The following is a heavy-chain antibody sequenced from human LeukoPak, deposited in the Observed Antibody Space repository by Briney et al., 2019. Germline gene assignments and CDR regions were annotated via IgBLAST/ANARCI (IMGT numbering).Heavy chain of an antibody. D-gene: IGHD3-3*01. Sequence: PGGSLRLSCAASGFTFSSYAMHWVRQAPGKGLEWVAVISYDGSNKYYADSVKGRFTISRDNSKNTLYLQMNSLRAEDTAVYYCARVFDTYYDFWSGYPYGMDVWGQGTTVTVSS. J-gene: IGHJ6*02. V-gene: IGHV3-30-3*01. CDR1: GFTFSSYA. CDR3: ARVFDTYYDFWSGYPYGMDV. CDR2: ISYDGSNK.